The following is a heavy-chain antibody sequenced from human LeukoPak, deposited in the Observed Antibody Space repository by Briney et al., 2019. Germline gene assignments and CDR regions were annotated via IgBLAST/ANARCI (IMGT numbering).Heavy chain of an antibody. Sequence: GVTLRLSCAASGFTFSSYSMNWVRQAPGKGLEWVSSITCSSSYIYYADSVKGRFTISRDNAKNSLYLQMNSLRAEDTAVYYCARDYGNPPYYYDSSGYYDYWGQGTLVTV. CDR2: ITCSSSYI. J-gene: IGHJ4*02. CDR1: GFTFSSYS. D-gene: IGHD3-22*01. V-gene: IGHV3-21*01. CDR3: ARDYGNPPYYYDSSGYYDY.